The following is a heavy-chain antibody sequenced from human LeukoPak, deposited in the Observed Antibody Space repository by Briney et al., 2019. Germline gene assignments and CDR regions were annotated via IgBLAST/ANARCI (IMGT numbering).Heavy chain of an antibody. V-gene: IGHV4-59*11. CDR2: IHNSGSI. D-gene: IGHD6-13*01. CDR3: ARWLYSSSWSRCFDP. Sequence: SETLSLTCSVSGGSISSHYWTWIRQPPGKGLEWIGYIHNSGSINFNPSLKSRVTISVDTSRNQFSLKLTSVTAADTAVYYCARWLYSSSWSRCFDPWGQGTLVTVSS. CDR1: GGSISSHY. J-gene: IGHJ5*02.